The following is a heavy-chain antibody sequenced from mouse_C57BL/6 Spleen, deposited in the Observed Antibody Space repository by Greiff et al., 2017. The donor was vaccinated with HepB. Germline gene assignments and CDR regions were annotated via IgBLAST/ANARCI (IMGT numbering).Heavy chain of an antibody. J-gene: IGHJ2*01. Sequence: QVQLQQSGAELVRPGASVKLSCKASGYTFTSYGINWVKQRPGQGLEWIGEICPRSGNTYYNEKFKGKATLTADKSSSTAYMKLRSLTSEDSAVYCCARVYDYGGGDDWGQGTTLTVSS. CDR1: GYTFTSYG. V-gene: IGHV1-81*01. CDR3: ARVYDYGGGDD. D-gene: IGHD2-4*01. CDR2: ICPRSGNT.